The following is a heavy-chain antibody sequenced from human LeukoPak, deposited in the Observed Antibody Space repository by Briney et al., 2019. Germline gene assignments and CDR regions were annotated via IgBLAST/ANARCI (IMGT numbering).Heavy chain of an antibody. J-gene: IGHJ5*02. Sequence: ASVKVSCKASGYTFTSYGISWVRQAPGQGLEWMGWISAYNGNTNYAQKLQGRVTMTTDTSTSTAYMELRSLRSDDTAVYYCARCGRITTLGVAGRTGFDPWGQGTLVTVSS. CDR1: GYTFTSYG. CDR3: ARCGRITTLGVAGRTGFDP. CDR2: ISAYNGNT. V-gene: IGHV1-18*01. D-gene: IGHD3-3*01.